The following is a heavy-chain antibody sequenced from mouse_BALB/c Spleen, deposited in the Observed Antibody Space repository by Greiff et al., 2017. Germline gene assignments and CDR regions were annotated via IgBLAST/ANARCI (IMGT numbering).Heavy chain of an antibody. J-gene: IGHJ4*01. CDR3: ARVYGNYYAMDY. Sequence: EVQLVESGGGLVKLGGSLKLSCAASGFTFSSYYMSWVRQTPEKRLELVAAINSNGGSTNYPDTVKGRFTISRDNAKNTLYLQMSSLKSEDTALYYCARVYGNYYAMDYWGQGTSVTVSS. D-gene: IGHD2-1*01. V-gene: IGHV5-6-2*01. CDR2: INSNGGST. CDR1: GFTFSSYY.